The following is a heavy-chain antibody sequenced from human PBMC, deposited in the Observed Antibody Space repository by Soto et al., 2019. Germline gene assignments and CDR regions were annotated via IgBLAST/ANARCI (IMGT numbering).Heavy chain of an antibody. CDR1: GLTFSSYA. Sequence: GGSLRLSCAASGLTFSSYAMSWVRQSPGRGLTWVSVITGSGGSTYYADSVKGRFTISRDNSKNSLYLQMNSLRAEDTAVYYCARAPPYYYDSSGYYYGYWGQGTLVTVSS. CDR3: ARAPPYYYDSSGYYYGY. CDR2: ITGSGGST. J-gene: IGHJ4*02. V-gene: IGHV3-23*01. D-gene: IGHD3-22*01.